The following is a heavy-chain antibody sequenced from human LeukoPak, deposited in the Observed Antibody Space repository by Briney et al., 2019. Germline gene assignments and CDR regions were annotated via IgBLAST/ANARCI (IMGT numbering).Heavy chain of an antibody. J-gene: IGHJ4*02. CDR3: TRNWDYSDFFDY. Sequence: VSLKLSCSASAFTFSASAMHWVRQASGKGLEGVGRIRSKANTYATAYAASVKGGFTISRDESKNTAYLEMNSLKIEDTAVYYCTRNWDYSDFFDYWGQGTLVTVSS. CDR2: IRSKANTYAT. CDR1: AFTFSASA. V-gene: IGHV3-73*01. D-gene: IGHD4-11*01.